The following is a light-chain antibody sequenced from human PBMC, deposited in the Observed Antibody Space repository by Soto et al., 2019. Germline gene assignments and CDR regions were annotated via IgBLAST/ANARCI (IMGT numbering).Light chain of an antibody. CDR3: QQYGSSRT. CDR1: QSVSSSY. Sequence: EIVLTKSPGTLSLSPWERATLSCRASQSVSSSYLAWYQQKPGQAPRLLIYGASNRATGIPDRFSGSGSGTDFTLTISRLEPEDFAVYYCQQYGSSRTFGQGTKVDIK. CDR2: GAS. V-gene: IGKV3-20*01. J-gene: IGKJ1*01.